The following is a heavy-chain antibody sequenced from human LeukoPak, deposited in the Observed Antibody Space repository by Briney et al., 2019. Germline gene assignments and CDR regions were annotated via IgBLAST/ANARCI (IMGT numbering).Heavy chain of an antibody. D-gene: IGHD2-21*02. CDR1: GGSISPYY. CDR3: ARAGSYRLTATL. Sequence: SETLSLTCAVPGGSISPYYWMWIRQPPGKGLEWIGYISYSGSTSFNPSLKSRLAISLDTSTNQVSLKLSSVTAADTAVYYCARAGSYRLTATLWGQGTLVTVSS. J-gene: IGHJ4*02. CDR2: ISYSGST. V-gene: IGHV4-59*01.